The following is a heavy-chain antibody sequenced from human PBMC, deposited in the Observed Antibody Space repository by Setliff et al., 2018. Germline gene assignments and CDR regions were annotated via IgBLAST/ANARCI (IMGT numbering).Heavy chain of an antibody. J-gene: IGHJ6*02. CDR1: GGTFSSYA. D-gene: IGHD6-13*01. CDR3: ARVSMYSSSWYYYYYGMDV. Sequence: SVKVSCKASGGTFSSYAITWVRQAPGQGLEWMGGIIPIFGTAKYAQKFQGRVTITADQSTRTAYMELSSLRSEDTAVYYCARVSMYSSSWYYYYYGMDVWGQGTTVTVSS. CDR2: IIPIFGTA. V-gene: IGHV1-69*13.